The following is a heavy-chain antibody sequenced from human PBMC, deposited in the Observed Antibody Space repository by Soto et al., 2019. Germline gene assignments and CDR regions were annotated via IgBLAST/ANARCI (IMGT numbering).Heavy chain of an antibody. J-gene: IGHJ3*02. Sequence: VGSLRLSCAASGFTFSSYAMSWVRQAPGKGLEWVSAISGSGGSAYYADSVKGRFTISRDNSKNTLYLQMNSLRAEDTAVYYCAKDLAYCGGDCLGAFDIWGQGTMVTVSS. CDR3: AKDLAYCGGDCLGAFDI. V-gene: IGHV3-23*01. D-gene: IGHD2-21*02. CDR2: ISGSGGSA. CDR1: GFTFSSYA.